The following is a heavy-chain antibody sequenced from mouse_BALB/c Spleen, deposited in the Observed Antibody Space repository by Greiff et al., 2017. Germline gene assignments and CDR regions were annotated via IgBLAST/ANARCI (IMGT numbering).Heavy chain of an antibody. J-gene: IGHJ2*01. CDR2: ISTYYGDA. Sequence: VQLQQSGAELVRPGVSVKISCKGSGYTFTDYAMHWVKQSHAKSLEWIGVISTYYGDASYNQKFKGKATMTVDKSSSTAYMELARLTSEDSAIYYCARWTTVVAPFDYWGQGTTLTVSS. D-gene: IGHD1-1*01. CDR1: GYTFTDYA. CDR3: ARWTTVVAPFDY. V-gene: IGHV1S137*01.